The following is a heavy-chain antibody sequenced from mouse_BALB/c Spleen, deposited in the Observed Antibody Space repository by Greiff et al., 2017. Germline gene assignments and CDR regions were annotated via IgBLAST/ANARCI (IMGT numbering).Heavy chain of an antibody. V-gene: IGHV3-2*02. CDR1: GYSITSDYA. D-gene: IGHD2-3*01. CDR3: ARIYDGYYDAMDY. CDR2: ISYSGST. J-gene: IGHJ4*01. Sequence: EVKLMESGPGLVKPSQSLSLTCTVTGYSITSDYAWNWIRQFPGNKLEWMGYISYSGSTSYNPSLKSRISITRDTSKNQFFMQLNSVTTEDTATYDCARIYDGYYDAMDYWGQGTSVTVSS.